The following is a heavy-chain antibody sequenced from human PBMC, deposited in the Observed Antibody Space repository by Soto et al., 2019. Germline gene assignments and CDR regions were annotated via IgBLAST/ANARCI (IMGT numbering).Heavy chain of an antibody. CDR3: AHKGGRGAGMDV. CDR1: GFSVSTSGVG. Sequence: QITLKESGPTLVKPTQTLTLTCTFSGFSVSTSGVGGAWIRQPPGKALEWLALIYWDVDERYSPFLQSRITITKDTYKKQVVLTMTNMDHVDTATYYCAHKGGRGAGMDVWGQGTTVTVSS. V-gene: IGHV2-5*02. CDR2: IYWDVDE. J-gene: IGHJ6*02. D-gene: IGHD2-15*01.